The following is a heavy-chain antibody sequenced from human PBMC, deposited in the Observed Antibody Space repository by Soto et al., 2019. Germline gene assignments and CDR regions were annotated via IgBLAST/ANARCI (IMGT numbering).Heavy chain of an antibody. CDR1: GFTFSSYA. D-gene: IGHD3-22*01. J-gene: IGHJ3*02. V-gene: IGHV3-30-3*01. CDR3: ARGLQKRITMIVVVTQPHDAFDI. CDR2: ISYDGSNK. Sequence: GGSLRLSCAASGFTFSSYAMHWVRQAPGKGLEWVAVISYDGSNKYYADSVKGRFTISRDNSKNTLYLQMNSLRAEDTAVYYCARGLQKRITMIVVVTQPHDAFDIWGQGTVVTVSS.